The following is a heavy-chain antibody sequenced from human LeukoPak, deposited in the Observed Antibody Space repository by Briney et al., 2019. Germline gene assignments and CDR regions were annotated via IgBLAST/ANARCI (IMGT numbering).Heavy chain of an antibody. V-gene: IGHV4-30-4*01. CDR3: AREWLYEGPDAFDI. Sequence: SETLSLTCTVSGGSISSGDYYRSWIRQPPGKGLEWIGYIYYSGSTYYNPSLKSRVTISVDTSKNQFSLKLSSVTAADTAVYYCAREWLYEGPDAFDIWGQGTMVTVSS. CDR2: IYYSGST. D-gene: IGHD3-22*01. CDR1: GGSISSGDYY. J-gene: IGHJ3*02.